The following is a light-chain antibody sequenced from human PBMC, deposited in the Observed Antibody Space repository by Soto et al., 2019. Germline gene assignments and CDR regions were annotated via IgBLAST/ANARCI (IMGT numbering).Light chain of an antibody. V-gene: IGKV3-11*01. CDR1: ENVSTF. CDR2: DAS. J-gene: IGKJ1*01. CDR3: QQHSHWPPWT. Sequence: EVVLTQSPATLSLSPGERATLSCRASENVSTFVDWYQQKPGQAPRLLIYDASNRATGIPARFSGSGSGTDFTLTISDLEPEDFAVYYCQQHSHWPPWTFGQGTRVEIQ.